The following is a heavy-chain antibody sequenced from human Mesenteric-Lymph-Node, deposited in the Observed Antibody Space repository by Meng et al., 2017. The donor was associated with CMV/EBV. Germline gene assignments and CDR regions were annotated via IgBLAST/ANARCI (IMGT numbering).Heavy chain of an antibody. CDR1: GFTFNTYW. CDR2: INSAGSGT. J-gene: IGHJ5*02. CDR3: VRGGDNWNRDYWFDP. V-gene: IGHV3-74*01. D-gene: IGHD1-20*01. Sequence: GESLKISCAASGFTFNTYWMHWVRQAPGKGLVWVSRINSAGSGTYYADSVKGRLIISRDNAKNTLYLQMNSLRAEDTAVYYCVRGGDNWNRDYWFDPWGQGTLVTVSS.